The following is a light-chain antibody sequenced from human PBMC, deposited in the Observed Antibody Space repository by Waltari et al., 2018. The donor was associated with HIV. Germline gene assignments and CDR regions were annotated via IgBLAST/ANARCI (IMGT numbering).Light chain of an antibody. J-gene: IGLJ2*01. V-gene: IGLV3-1*01. Sequence: SYELTQPPSVSVSLGQTASITCPGDKLGDKYACWYQQKPGQSPVLVIYQVSKRPSGVPERFSGSNSGNTATLTISGTQAKDEADYYCQACDSSTVVVFGGGTKLTVL. CDR1: KLGDKY. CDR2: QVS. CDR3: QACDSSTVVV.